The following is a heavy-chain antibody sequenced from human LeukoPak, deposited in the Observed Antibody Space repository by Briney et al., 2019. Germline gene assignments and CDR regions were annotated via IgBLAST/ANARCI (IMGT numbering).Heavy chain of an antibody. V-gene: IGHV3-23*01. J-gene: IGHJ4*02. Sequence: GGSLRLSCAASGFIFGSYAMSWVRQAPGKGLEWVSAISGSGGSTYYADSVKGRFTISRDNSKNTLYLQMNSLRAEDTAVYYCAKGQTYSSSWYSNYWGQGTLVTVSS. CDR1: GFIFGSYA. CDR2: ISGSGGST. CDR3: AKGQTYSSSWYSNY. D-gene: IGHD6-13*01.